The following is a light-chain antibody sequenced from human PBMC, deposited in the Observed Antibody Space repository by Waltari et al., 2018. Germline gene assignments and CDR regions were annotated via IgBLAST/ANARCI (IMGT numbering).Light chain of an antibody. CDR1: QSVSRF. Sequence: EIVLTQSPGTLSLSPGERGTRPCRASQSVSRFLAWYQQKPGQAPRLLIYGASTRATGIPDRFSGSGSGTDFSLTISRLEPEDFAVYYCQKYDRLPATFGQGTKVEIK. J-gene: IGKJ1*01. CDR2: GAS. V-gene: IGKV3-20*01. CDR3: QKYDRLPAT.